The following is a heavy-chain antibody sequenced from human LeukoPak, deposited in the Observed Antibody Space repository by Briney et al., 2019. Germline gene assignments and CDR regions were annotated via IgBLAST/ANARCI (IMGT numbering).Heavy chain of an antibody. Sequence: GESLKISCKGSGYSFTSYWIGWVRQMPGKGLEWMGIIYPGDSDTRYSPSFQGQVTISADKSISTAYLQWGSLKASDTAMFYCARYSPLYSSGWYMYWGQGTLVTVSS. CDR1: GYSFTSYW. J-gene: IGHJ4*02. D-gene: IGHD6-19*01. CDR2: IYPGDSDT. V-gene: IGHV5-51*01. CDR3: ARYSPLYSSGWYMY.